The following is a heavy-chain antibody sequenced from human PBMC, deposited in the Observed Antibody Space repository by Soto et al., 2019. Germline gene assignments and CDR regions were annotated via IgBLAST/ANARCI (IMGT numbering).Heavy chain of an antibody. CDR3: ARALGCTGIVSSSCYYYGMDV. D-gene: IGHD6-6*01. J-gene: IGHJ6*02. CDR1: GGTFSSYA. V-gene: IGHV1-69*01. CDR2: IIPIFGTA. Sequence: QVQLVQSGAEVKKPGSSVKVSCKASGGTFSSYAISWVRQAPGQGLEWMGGIIPIFGTANYAQKFQGRVTITADESTSTAYMELGSLRSEDTAVYYCARALGCTGIVSSSCYYYGMDVWGQGTTVTVSS.